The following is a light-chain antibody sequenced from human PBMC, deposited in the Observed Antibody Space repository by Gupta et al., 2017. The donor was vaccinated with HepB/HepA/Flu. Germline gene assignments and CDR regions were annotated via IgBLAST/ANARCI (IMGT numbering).Light chain of an antibody. CDR3: QQYDTSPST. V-gene: IGKV3-20*01. CDR2: AAS. J-gene: IGKJ5*01. Sequence: EIVLTPSPGTLSLSPGERATLSCRASESVGIAYLAWYQQKPGQAPRLLIYAASTRASGIPDRFSGSGSGTDFTLTISRLEPEDFAVYYCQQYDTSPSTFGQGTRLEIK. CDR1: ESVGIAY.